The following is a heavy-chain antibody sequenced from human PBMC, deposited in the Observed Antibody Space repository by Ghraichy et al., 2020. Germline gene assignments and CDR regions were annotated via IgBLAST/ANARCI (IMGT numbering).Heavy chain of an antibody. CDR3: AQGAYVGPTTASH. Sequence: GGSLRLSCAVSGFTFSNYGMLWVRQAPGKGLEWVALISYDGSSKNHADSVKGRFTISRDNSENTLFLQMNSLRTEDTAVYYCAQGAYVGPTTASHWGQGTLVTVSP. D-gene: IGHD1-26*01. V-gene: IGHV3-30*03. CDR1: GFTFSNYG. CDR2: ISYDGSSK. J-gene: IGHJ4*02.